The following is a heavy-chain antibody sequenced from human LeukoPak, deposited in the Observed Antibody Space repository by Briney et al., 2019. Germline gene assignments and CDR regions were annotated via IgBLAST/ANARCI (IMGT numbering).Heavy chain of an antibody. CDR3: ARDGGSDDAFDI. D-gene: IGHD5-12*01. J-gene: IGHJ3*02. V-gene: IGHV4-59*02. CDR1: GGSVSNYY. Sequence: SETPSLTCTVSGGSVSNYYWSWIRQPPGKGLEWIGYIYYTGSTNYNPSLKSRVTISGDTSKNQFSLKLSSLTAADTAVYYCARDGGSDDAFDIWGQGTMVTVSS. CDR2: IYYTGST.